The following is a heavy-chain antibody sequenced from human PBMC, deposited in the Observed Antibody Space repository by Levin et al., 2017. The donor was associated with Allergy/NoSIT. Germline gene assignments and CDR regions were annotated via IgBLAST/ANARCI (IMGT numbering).Heavy chain of an antibody. D-gene: IGHD1-26*01. Sequence: SETLSLTCTVSGGSISTYFWIWIRQPAGKGLEWIGHMQSNGNTNYNPSLKSRVSMSLATSKNEFSLKLTSVIAADTAVYYCARDREHSHGRNLGVWGQGTTVTVSS. CDR2: MQSNGNT. CDR3: ARDREHSHGRNLGV. J-gene: IGHJ6*02. CDR1: GGSISTYF. V-gene: IGHV4-4*07.